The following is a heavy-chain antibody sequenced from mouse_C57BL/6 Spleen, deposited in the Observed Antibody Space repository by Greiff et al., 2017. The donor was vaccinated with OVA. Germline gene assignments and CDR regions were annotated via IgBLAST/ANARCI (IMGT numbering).Heavy chain of an antibody. CDR1: GYTFTSYW. Sequence: QVQLQQPGAELVKPGASVKLSCKASGYTFTSYWMHWVKQRPGQGLEWIGMIHPNSGSTNYNEKFKSKATLTVDKSSSTAYMQLSSLTSEDSAVDYCARSPDLYYFDYWGQGTTLTVSS. CDR2: IHPNSGST. J-gene: IGHJ2*01. V-gene: IGHV1-64*01. CDR3: ARSPDLYYFDY.